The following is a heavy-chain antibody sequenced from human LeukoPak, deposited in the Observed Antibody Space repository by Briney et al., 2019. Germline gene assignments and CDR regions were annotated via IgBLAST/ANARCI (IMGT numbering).Heavy chain of an antibody. J-gene: IGHJ5*02. CDR3: ARHGRDYYGSGSYYNWFDP. CDR2: INHSGST. V-gene: IGHV4-34*01. Sequence: SETLSLTCAVYGGSFSGYYWSWIRQPPGKGLEWIGEINHSGSTNYNPSLKSRVTISVDTSKNQFSLKLSSVTAADTAVYYCARHGRDYYGSGSYYNWFDPWGQGTLVTVSS. D-gene: IGHD3-10*01. CDR1: GGSFSGYY.